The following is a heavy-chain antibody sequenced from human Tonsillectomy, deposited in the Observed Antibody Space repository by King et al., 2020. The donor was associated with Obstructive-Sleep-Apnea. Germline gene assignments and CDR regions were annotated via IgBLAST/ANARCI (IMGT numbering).Heavy chain of an antibody. Sequence: QLQESGPGLVKPSETLSLTCTVSGASISSYYWSWIRQPAGKGLEWIGHIYTAESTNYNPSLKSRVTMSVDTSKNQFSLKRSSVTAADTAVYYCARGPTEPWLIRSGFDYWGQGTLVTVSS. D-gene: IGHD6-19*01. J-gene: IGHJ4*02. CDR3: ARGPTEPWLIRSGFDY. CDR2: IYTAEST. CDR1: GASISSYY. V-gene: IGHV4-4*07.